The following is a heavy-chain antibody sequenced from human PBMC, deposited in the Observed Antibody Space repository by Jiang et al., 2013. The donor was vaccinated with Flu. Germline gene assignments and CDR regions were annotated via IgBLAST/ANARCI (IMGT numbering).Heavy chain of an antibody. Sequence: VQLLESGGGLIQPGGSLRLSCAASGFTVSSNYMSWVRQAPGKGLEWVSVIYSGGSTYYADSVKGRFTISRDNSKNTLYLQMNSLRAEDTAVYYCASTMIVDDYTYYYYGMDVWGQGTTVTVSS. CDR2: IYSGGST. CDR1: GFTVSSNY. J-gene: IGHJ6*02. V-gene: IGHV3-53*01. CDR3: ASTMIVDDYTYYYYGMDV. D-gene: IGHD3-22*01.